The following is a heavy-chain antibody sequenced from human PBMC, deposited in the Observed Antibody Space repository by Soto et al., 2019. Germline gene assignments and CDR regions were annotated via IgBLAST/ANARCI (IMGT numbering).Heavy chain of an antibody. CDR1: GFTFSSYG. CDR3: AKDLTARPHYYGMDV. D-gene: IGHD6-6*01. V-gene: IGHV3-30*18. J-gene: IGHJ6*02. Sequence: QVQLVESGGGVVQPGRSLRLSCAASGFTFSSYGMHWVRQAPGKGLEWVAVISYDGSNKYYADSVKGRFTISRDNSKNTLYLQMNSLRAEDTAVYYCAKDLTARPHYYGMDVWGQGTTVTVSS. CDR2: ISYDGSNK.